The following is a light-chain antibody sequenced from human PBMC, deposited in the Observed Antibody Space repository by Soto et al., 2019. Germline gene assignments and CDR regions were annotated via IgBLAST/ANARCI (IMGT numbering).Light chain of an antibody. Sequence: IVLTESQATLSVSPGEYASLSCLASQSVSTQLAWYQHKPGQAPRLLIYGATTRAPDVPARFSGSGSGTDFILTISSLQSEDFAVYYCQQYNDWPWTFGQGTKVDI. CDR2: GAT. J-gene: IGKJ1*01. V-gene: IGKV3-15*01. CDR1: QSVSTQ. CDR3: QQYNDWPWT.